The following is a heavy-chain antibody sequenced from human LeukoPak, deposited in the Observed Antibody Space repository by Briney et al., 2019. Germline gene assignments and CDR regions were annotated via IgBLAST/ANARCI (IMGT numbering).Heavy chain of an antibody. CDR2: IKQDGTEK. CDR3: ARDPYSGSYGNYYYYFMDV. J-gene: IGHJ6*03. D-gene: IGHD1-26*01. Sequence: GGSLRLSCAASGFTFTTYWMSWVRQAPGKGLEWVANIKQDGTEKYYVDSMKGRFTISRDDAKNSLYLQMNSLRAEDTAVYYCARDPYSGSYGNYYYYFMDVWGKGTTVTISS. CDR1: GFTFTTYW. V-gene: IGHV3-7*01.